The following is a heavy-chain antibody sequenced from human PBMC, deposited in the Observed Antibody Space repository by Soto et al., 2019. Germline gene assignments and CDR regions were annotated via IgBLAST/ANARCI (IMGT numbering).Heavy chain of an antibody. CDR2: IYYSGST. CDR3: ARGDMVRGVTQFDY. V-gene: IGHV4-31*03. CDR1: GGSISSGGYY. Sequence: QVQLQESGPGLVKPSQTLSLTCTVSGGSISSGGYYWSWIRQHPGKGLEWIGYIYYSGSTYYNPSLKSRVTIAVDTSKNQFALKLSSVTAADTAVYYCARGDMVRGVTQFDYWCQGTLVTVSS. D-gene: IGHD3-10*01. J-gene: IGHJ4*02.